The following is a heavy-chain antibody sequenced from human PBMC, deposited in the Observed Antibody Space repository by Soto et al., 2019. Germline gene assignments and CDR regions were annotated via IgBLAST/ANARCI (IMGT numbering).Heavy chain of an antibody. J-gene: IGHJ3*02. D-gene: IGHD5-12*01. CDR2: IYYSGST. CDR3: ARLYSGFNVNAFDI. CDR1: GGSISSYY. Sequence: QVQLQESGPGLVKPSETLSLTCTVSGGSISSYYWSWIRQPPGKGLEWIGYIYYSGSTNYNPSLKSRVTISVDTSKNQFSLKLSSVTAADTAVYYCARLYSGFNVNAFDIWGQGTMVTVSS. V-gene: IGHV4-59*01.